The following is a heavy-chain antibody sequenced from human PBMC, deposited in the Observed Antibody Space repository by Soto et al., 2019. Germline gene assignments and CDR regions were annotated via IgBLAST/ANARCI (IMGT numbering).Heavy chain of an antibody. CDR3: ARVKRRSGTYSSWLDP. CDR1: GDSVNSGAHY. J-gene: IGHJ5*02. D-gene: IGHD2-15*01. V-gene: IGHV4-61*03. Sequence: SETLSLTCIVSGDSVNSGAHYWSWIRQSPGTGLEWIGYISSSGVTTYSPSLRSRMIISTDRSRNLFSLSLRSVTAADTAVYYCARVKRRSGTYSSWLDPWGQGTLVTVSS. CDR2: ISSSGVT.